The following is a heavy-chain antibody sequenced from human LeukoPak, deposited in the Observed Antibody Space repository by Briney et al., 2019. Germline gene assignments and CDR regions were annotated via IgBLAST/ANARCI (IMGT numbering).Heavy chain of an antibody. CDR3: ARNYGSGSYYDY. D-gene: IGHD3-10*01. CDR2: IYYSGST. Sequence: SETLSLTCTVSGGSTSSYYWSWIRQPPGKGLEWIGYIYYSGSTNYNPSLKSRVTISVDTSKNQFSLKLSSVTAADTAVYYCARNYGSGSYYDYWGQGTLVTVSS. CDR1: GGSTSSYY. V-gene: IGHV4-59*01. J-gene: IGHJ4*02.